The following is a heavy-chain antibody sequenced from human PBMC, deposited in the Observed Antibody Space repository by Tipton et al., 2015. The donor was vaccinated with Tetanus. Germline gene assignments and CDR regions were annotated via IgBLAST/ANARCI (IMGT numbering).Heavy chain of an antibody. CDR3: AKEYGSGWYVVNY. CDR2: ISGSGGST. J-gene: IGHJ4*02. Sequence: SLRLSCVASGFTFSSYAMNWVRQAPGKGLEWVSAISGSGGSTQYADSVKGRFTISRDNSKNTLYLQMNSLRAEDTAVYYCAKEYGSGWYVVNYWGQGTLVTVSS. V-gene: IGHV3-23*01. CDR1: GFTFSSYA. D-gene: IGHD6-19*01.